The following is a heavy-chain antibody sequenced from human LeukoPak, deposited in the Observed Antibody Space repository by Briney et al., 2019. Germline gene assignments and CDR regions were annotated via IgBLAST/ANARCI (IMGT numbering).Heavy chain of an antibody. CDR3: ARMCSSTSCYAPDAFDI. J-gene: IGHJ3*02. Sequence: SETLSLTCTVSGGSISSYYWSWIRQPPGKGLEWIGYIYYSGSTNYNPSLKSPVTISVDTSKNQFSLKLSSVTAVDTAVYYCARMCSSTSCYAPDAFDIWGQGTMVTVSS. CDR2: IYYSGST. CDR1: GGSISSYY. V-gene: IGHV4-59*08. D-gene: IGHD2-2*01.